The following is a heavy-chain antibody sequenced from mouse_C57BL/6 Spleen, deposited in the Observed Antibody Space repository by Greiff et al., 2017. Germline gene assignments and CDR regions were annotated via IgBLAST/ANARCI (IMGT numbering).Heavy chain of an antibody. CDR1: GFTFSDYG. CDR2: ISSGSSTI. Sequence: EVMLVESGGGLVKPGGSLKLSCAASGFTFSDYGMHWVRQAPEKGLEWVAYISSGSSTIYYADTVKGRFTISRDNAKNTLFLQMTSLRSEDTAMYYCARPRDYGGGWYFDVWGTGTTVTVSS. D-gene: IGHD2-4*01. V-gene: IGHV5-17*01. J-gene: IGHJ1*03. CDR3: ARPRDYGGGWYFDV.